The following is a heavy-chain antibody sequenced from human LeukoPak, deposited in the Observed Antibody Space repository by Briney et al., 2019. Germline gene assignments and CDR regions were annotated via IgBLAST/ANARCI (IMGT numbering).Heavy chain of an antibody. V-gene: IGHV3-30*02. CDR2: IRYDGSNK. J-gene: IGHJ4*02. CDR1: GFTFTSYG. Sequence: GGSLRLSCAASGFTFTSYGMHWVRQAAGKGLEWVAFIRYDGSNKYYADSVKGRFTISRDNSKNTLYLQMKSLRAEDTAVYYCAKDGSDFWGDYYFDYWGQGTLVTVSS. CDR3: AKDGSDFWGDYYFDY. D-gene: IGHD3-3*01.